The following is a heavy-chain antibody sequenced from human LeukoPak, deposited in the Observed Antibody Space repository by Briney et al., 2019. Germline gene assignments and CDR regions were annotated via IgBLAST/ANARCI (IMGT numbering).Heavy chain of an antibody. J-gene: IGHJ4*02. D-gene: IGHD3-22*01. CDR2: IYTSGST. CDR1: GGSISSYY. CDR3: ARESRNDTPRLYFDY. Sequence: SETLSLTCTVSGGSISSYYWSWIRQPAGKGLEWIGRIYTSGSTNYNPSLKSRVTMSVDTSKSQFSLKLSSVTAADTAVYYCARESRNDTPRLYFDYWGQGTLVTVSS. V-gene: IGHV4-4*07.